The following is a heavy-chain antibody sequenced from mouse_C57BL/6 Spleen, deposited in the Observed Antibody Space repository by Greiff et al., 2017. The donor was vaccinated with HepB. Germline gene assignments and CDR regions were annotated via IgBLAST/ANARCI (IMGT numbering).Heavy chain of an antibody. CDR1: GYTFTSYT. Sequence: VQLQQSGAELARPGASVKMSCKASGYTFTSYTMHWVKQRPGQGLEWIGYINPSSGYTKYNQKFKDKATLTADKSSSTAYMQLSSLTSEDSAVYYCARSSYYGSSSGYFDVWGTGTTVTVSS. CDR3: ARSSYYGSSSGYFDV. CDR2: INPSSGYT. J-gene: IGHJ1*03. V-gene: IGHV1-4*01. D-gene: IGHD1-1*01.